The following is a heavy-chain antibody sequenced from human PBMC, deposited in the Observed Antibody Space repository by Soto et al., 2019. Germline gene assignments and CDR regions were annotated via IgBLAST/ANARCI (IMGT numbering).Heavy chain of an antibody. Sequence: GGSLRLSCEASGFTLRNYAMTWVRQAPGKGLEWVSLISANDVGTYYAESVKTRFTISTDQSRNTVYLQMDSLRADDTAIYYCAKAKNDYNWDNRPPFDYWGQGTLVTVS. V-gene: IGHV3-23*01. CDR2: ISANDVGT. CDR3: AKAKNDYNWDNRPPFDY. CDR1: GFTLRNYA. J-gene: IGHJ4*02. D-gene: IGHD1-20*01.